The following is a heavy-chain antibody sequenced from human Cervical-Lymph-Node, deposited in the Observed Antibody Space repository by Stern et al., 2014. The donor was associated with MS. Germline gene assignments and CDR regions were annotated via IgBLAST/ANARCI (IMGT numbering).Heavy chain of an antibody. CDR3: ARGGRYSDTSGYSERYFQH. V-gene: IGHV1-46*01. CDR2: IDPSGGIT. Sequence: VQLVESGAEVKKPGASVKVSCKASGYTFTTYFVHWVRQAPGQGLEWMGIIDPSGGITNYAQNFQGRVTMTRDTSTTTGSLRSDDTAMYFCARGGRYSDTSGYSERYFQHWGQGTLVTVSS. J-gene: IGHJ1*01. D-gene: IGHD3-22*01. CDR1: GYTFTTYF.